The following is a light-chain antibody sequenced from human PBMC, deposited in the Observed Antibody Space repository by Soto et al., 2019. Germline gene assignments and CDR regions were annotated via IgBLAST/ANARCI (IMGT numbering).Light chain of an antibody. CDR1: QNIYSN. Sequence: IVMTQSPATLSVSPGERATLSCRASQNIYSNVAWYQQRPGQAPRLLIYRASTRATGIPARFSGSGSGTEFTLTISSLQSEDFAVYYCQQYNNWPTWTFGQGTKVDI. CDR3: QQYNNWPTWT. J-gene: IGKJ1*01. CDR2: RAS. V-gene: IGKV3-15*01.